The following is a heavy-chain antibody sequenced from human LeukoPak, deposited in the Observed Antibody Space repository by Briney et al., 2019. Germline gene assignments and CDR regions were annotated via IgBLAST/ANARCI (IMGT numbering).Heavy chain of an antibody. J-gene: IGHJ4*02. CDR2: IWYDGSNK. CDR1: GFTFSTYG. CDR3: ARAEGPFDY. V-gene: IGHV3-33*01. Sequence: GGSLRLSCAASGFTFSTYGMHWVRQAPGKGLEWVAVIWYDGSNKYYADSVKGRFTISRDNSKDTLYLQMNSLRAEDTAVYYCARAEGPFDYWGQGTLVTVSS.